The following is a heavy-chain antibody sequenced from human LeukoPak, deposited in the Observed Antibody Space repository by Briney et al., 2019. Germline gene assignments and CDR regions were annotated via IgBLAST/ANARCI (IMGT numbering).Heavy chain of an antibody. Sequence: GGSLRLSCAASGFTFSSNHMSWVRQAPGKGLEWVSVIYSGGTTYYADSVKGRFTISRDDSKNTLYLQMNSLRAEDTAMYYCASRQGGGWGQGTLVTVAS. D-gene: IGHD3-16*01. CDR1: GFTFSSNH. J-gene: IGHJ4*02. CDR2: IYSGGTT. CDR3: ASRQGGG. V-gene: IGHV3-53*01.